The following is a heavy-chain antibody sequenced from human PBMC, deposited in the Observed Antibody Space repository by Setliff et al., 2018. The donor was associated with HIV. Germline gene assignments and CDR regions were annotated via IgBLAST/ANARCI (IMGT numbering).Heavy chain of an antibody. V-gene: IGHV4-39*02. D-gene: IGHD3-10*01. J-gene: IGHJ6*03. CDR3: ARDRRGYYYGSGSCYMDV. CDR2: IYYNGIT. CDR1: GDSISNSAYF. Sequence: VSGDSISNSAYFWGWIRQPSGKGLEYIGSIYYNGITDYNPSLKSRVTISGDTSKNQFSLKLSSVTAADTAVYYCARDRRGYYYGSGSCYMDVWGTGTTVTVSS.